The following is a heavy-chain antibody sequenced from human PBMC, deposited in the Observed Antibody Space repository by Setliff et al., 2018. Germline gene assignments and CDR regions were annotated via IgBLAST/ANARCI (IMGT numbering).Heavy chain of an antibody. CDR3: ARRNTAMVYGFDI. CDR1: EYSFTTYW. CDR2: IYPGDSDT. Sequence: GASLKLSCKASEYSFTTYWIGWVRQMPGKGLEWMGIIYPGDSDTRYSPSFQGQVTISADKSINTAYLQWSSLKASDTAMYYCARRNTAMVYGFDIWGQGTMVTVSS. J-gene: IGHJ3*02. D-gene: IGHD5-18*01. V-gene: IGHV5-51*01.